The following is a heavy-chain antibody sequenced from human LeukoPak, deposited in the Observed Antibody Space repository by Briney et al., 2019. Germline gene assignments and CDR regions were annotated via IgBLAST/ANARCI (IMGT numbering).Heavy chain of an antibody. V-gene: IGHV4-4*07. CDR3: ARGHYVWGSYRSQFDY. D-gene: IGHD3-16*02. J-gene: IGHJ4*02. Sequence: SETLSLTCTVSGGSISSYYWTWIRQPAGKGLEWIGHIYTSGSSNYNPSLKSRVTMSVDTSKNQFSLKLSSVTAADTAVYYCARGHYVWGSYRSQFDYWGQGTLVTVSS. CDR2: IYTSGSS. CDR1: GGSISSYY.